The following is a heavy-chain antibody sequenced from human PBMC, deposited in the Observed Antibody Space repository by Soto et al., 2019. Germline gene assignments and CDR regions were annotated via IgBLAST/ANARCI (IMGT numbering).Heavy chain of an antibody. Sequence: SGPTLVNPTQTLTLSCTFSGFSLSTSGVGVGWIRQPPGKALEWLALIYWDDDKRYSPSLKSRLTITKDTSKNQVVLTMTNMDPVDTATYYCAHSLIGYYYDSSGSNWFDPWGQGTLVTVSS. CDR3: AHSLIGYYYDSSGSNWFDP. V-gene: IGHV2-5*02. J-gene: IGHJ5*02. CDR2: IYWDDDK. CDR1: GFSLSTSGVG. D-gene: IGHD3-22*01.